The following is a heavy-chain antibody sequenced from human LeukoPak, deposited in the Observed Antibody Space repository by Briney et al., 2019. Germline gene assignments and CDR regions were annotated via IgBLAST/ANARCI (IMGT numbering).Heavy chain of an antibody. CDR3: AREFRYYFAY. CDR2: IIPIFGTA. J-gene: IGHJ4*02. Sequence: SVKVSCQSSLCTFRNYAISWVRQAPGQGLEWMGGIIPIFGTANYAQKFQGRVTITADESTSTAYMELSSLRSEDTAMYYCAREFRYYFAYWGEGTLVTVSS. CDR1: LCTFRNYA. V-gene: IGHV1-69*13.